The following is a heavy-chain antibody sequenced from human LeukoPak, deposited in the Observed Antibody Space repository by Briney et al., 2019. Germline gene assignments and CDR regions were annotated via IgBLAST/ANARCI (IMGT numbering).Heavy chain of an antibody. CDR2: ISYDGSNK. D-gene: IGHD5-18*01. Sequence: GRSLRLSCAASGFTFSSYGMHWVRQAPGKGLAGGAVISYDGSNKYYADSLKGRFTISRDNSKNTLYVQMDRLRAEDTAVDYCAKDRAIGPQRGYSYGSTLSYYYYCGRDVWGRGPTATVSS. CDR3: AKDRAIGPQRGYSYGSTLSYYYYCGRDV. CDR1: GFTFSSYG. J-gene: IGHJ6*02. V-gene: IGHV3-30*18.